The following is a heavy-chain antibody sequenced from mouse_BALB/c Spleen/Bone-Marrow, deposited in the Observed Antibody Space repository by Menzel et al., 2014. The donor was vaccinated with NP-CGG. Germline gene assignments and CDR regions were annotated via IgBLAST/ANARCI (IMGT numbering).Heavy chain of an antibody. CDR3: ATLTGTFDY. V-gene: IGHV14-3*02. Sequence: EVQVVESGAELVKPGASVKLSCTASGFNIKDTYMNWVKQRAEQGLKWIERIDPANGYTEYDPKFQGKATIIADTSSNTAYLQLGSLTSEDTAVYYCATLTGTFDYWAQGTTLTVSS. CDR2: IDPANGYT. CDR1: GFNIKDTY. D-gene: IGHD4-1*01. J-gene: IGHJ2*01.